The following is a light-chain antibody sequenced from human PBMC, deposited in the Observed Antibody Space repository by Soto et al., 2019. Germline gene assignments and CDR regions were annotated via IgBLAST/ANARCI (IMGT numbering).Light chain of an antibody. CDR2: LGS. J-gene: IGKJ5*01. CDR3: MQALHTPLT. V-gene: IGKV2-28*01. CDR1: QSLLQSNGNNY. Sequence: DIVMTQSPLSLPVTPGAPASISCRSSQSLLQSNGNNYLDWYLQKPGQSPQLLIYLGSNRASGVPDRFSGSGSGTDFTLKISRVEAEDVGIYYCMQALHTPLTFGQGTRLEIK.